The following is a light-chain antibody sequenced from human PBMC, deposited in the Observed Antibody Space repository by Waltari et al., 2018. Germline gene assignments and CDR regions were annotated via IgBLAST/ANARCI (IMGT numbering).Light chain of an antibody. CDR1: SSDVGGYDY. CDR2: DVN. Sequence: QSALTQPASVSGSPGQSITISCTGTSSDVGGYDYVSWYQQHPNKAPKLLIYDVNNRPSGVSNRFSGSKSGNTASLTISGLQAEDEADYYCSSYTSRNTLLFDGGTKLTAL. CDR3: SSYTSRNTLL. V-gene: IGLV2-14*03. J-gene: IGLJ2*01.